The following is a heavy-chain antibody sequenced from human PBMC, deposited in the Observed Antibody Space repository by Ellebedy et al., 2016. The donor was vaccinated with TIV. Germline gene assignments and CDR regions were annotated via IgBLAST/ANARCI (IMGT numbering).Heavy chain of an antibody. Sequence: GESLKISCAASGFTFSNAWMSWVRQAPGKGLEWVGRIKSKTEGGTTDYAAPVKGRFTISRDDSKNTLYLQMNSLKTEDTAVYYCTTDLVRWSGYANGPPYEIYFDYWGQGTLVTVSS. CDR1: GFTFSNAW. J-gene: IGHJ4*02. V-gene: IGHV3-15*01. D-gene: IGHD5-12*01. CDR2: IKSKTEGGTT. CDR3: TTDLVRWSGYANGPPYEIYFDY.